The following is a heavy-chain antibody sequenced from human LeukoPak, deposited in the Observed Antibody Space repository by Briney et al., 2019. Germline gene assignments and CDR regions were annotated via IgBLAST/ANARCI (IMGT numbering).Heavy chain of an antibody. V-gene: IGHV3-73*01. Sequence: GGSLRLSCAASGFTFSGSAIHWVRQSSGKGLEGVGQIDKKDKGYATATAYAASVKGRFTISGDDSINTAYLQMKSLKTEDTALYYCTRDSGTYNWFDPWGQGTLVTVSS. CDR3: TRDSGTYNWFDP. D-gene: IGHD1-26*01. CDR2: IDKKDKGYATAT. J-gene: IGHJ5*02. CDR1: GFTFSGSA.